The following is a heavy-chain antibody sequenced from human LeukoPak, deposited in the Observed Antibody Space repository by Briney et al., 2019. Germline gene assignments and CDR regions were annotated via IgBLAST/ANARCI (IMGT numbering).Heavy chain of an antibody. CDR2: ISGSGGST. V-gene: IGHV3-23*01. D-gene: IGHD4-17*01. J-gene: IGHJ4*02. CDR1: GFTFSSYA. CDR3: ARGGGEVTTVFDY. Sequence: GTSLRLSCAASGFTFSSYAMSWVRQAPGKGLEWVSAISGSGGSTYYADSVKGRFTISRDNSKNTLYLQMNSLRAEDTAVYYCARGGGEVTTVFDYWGQGTLVTVSS.